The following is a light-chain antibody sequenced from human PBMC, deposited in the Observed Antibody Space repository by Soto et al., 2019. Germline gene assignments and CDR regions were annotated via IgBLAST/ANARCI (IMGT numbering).Light chain of an antibody. CDR3: SSYTTTSTWV. CDR2: DVS. CDR1: ITDVGSSNY. V-gene: IGLV2-14*01. J-gene: IGLJ2*01. Sequence: QSVLTQPASVSGSPGQSITISCTGTITDVGSSNYVSWYKQHPGKAPKLMIYDVSNRPSGVSNRFSGSKSGNTASLTTSGLQAEDEADYYCSSYTTTSTWVFGGGTKVTVL.